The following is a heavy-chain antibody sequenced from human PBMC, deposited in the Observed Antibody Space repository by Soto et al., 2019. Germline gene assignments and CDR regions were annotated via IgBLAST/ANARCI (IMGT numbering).Heavy chain of an antibody. Sequence: SVKVSCKASGGTFGSYAISWVRQAPGQGLEWMGGIIPIPGTANYAQKFQGRVTIAADESTSTAYVELSSLRSEDTAVYYCARSQGSSTSLEIYYYYYYGMDVWGQGTTVTVSS. D-gene: IGHD2-2*01. CDR1: GGTFGSYA. CDR3: ARSQGSSTSLEIYYYYYYGMDV. V-gene: IGHV1-69*13. J-gene: IGHJ6*02. CDR2: IIPIPGTA.